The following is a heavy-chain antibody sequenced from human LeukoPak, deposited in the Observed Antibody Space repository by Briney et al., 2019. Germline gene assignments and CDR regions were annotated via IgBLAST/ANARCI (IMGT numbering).Heavy chain of an antibody. CDR3: AKDGAYSSSFRGYYFDY. V-gene: IGHV3-23*01. Sequence: GGSLRLSCAASGFTFSSYAMSWVRQAPGKGLEWVSAISGSGGSTYYADSVKGRFTISRDNSKNTLYLQMNSLRAEDTAVYYCAKDGAYSSSFRGYYFDYWGQGTLVTVSS. J-gene: IGHJ4*02. CDR1: GFTFSSYA. CDR2: ISGSGGST. D-gene: IGHD6-13*01.